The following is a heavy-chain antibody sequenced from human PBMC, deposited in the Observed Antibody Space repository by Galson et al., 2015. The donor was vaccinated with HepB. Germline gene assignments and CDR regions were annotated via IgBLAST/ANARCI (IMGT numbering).Heavy chain of an antibody. CDR2: INPNSGGT. D-gene: IGHD2-21*02. V-gene: IGHV1-2*02. J-gene: IGHJ4*02. CDR3: ARDRYPPAYCGGDCYSGFDY. CDR1: GYTFTGYY. Sequence: SVKVSCKASGYTFTGYYMHWVRQAPGQGLEWMGWINPNSGGTNYAQKFQGRATMTRDTSISTAYMELSRLRSDDTAVYYCARDRYPPAYCGGDCYSGFDYWGQGTLVTASS.